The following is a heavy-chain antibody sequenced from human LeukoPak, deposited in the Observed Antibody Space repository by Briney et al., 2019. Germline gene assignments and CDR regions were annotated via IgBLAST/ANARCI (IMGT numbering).Heavy chain of an antibody. CDR1: GFTFSSYS. J-gene: IGHJ4*02. D-gene: IGHD4-17*01. CDR2: ISYDGSNK. V-gene: IGHV3-30*03. CDR3: ARGPPNRGIETVTPTVDY. Sequence: GSLRLSCAASGFTFSSYSIHWVRQAPGKGLEWVAVISYDGSNKYYADSVKGRFTISRDNSKNTLYLQMNSLRAEDTAVYYCARGPPNRGIETVTPTVDYWGQGTLVTVSS.